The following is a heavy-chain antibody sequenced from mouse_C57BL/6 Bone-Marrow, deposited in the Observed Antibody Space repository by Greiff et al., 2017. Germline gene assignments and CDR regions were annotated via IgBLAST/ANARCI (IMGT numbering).Heavy chain of an antibody. V-gene: IGHV1-50*01. Sequence: QVQLQQPGAELVKPGASVKLSCKASGYTFTSYWMQWVKQRPGQGLEWIGEIDPSDSYTNYNQKFKGKATLTVDTSSSTAYMQLSSLTSEDSAVYFCARGDYYGAWCFAVWGTGGTVTVSP. D-gene: IGHD1-1*01. CDR1: GYTFTSYW. J-gene: IGHJ1*03. CDR2: IDPSDSYT. CDR3: ARGDYYGAWCFAV.